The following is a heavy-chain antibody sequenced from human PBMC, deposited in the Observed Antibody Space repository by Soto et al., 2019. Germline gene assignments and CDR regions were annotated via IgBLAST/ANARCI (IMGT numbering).Heavy chain of an antibody. CDR1: GGTFSSYA. D-gene: IGHD2-2*01. Sequence: QVQLVQSGAEVKKPGSSVKASCKASGGTFSSYAISWVRQAPGQGLEWMGGIIPIFGTANYAQKFQGRVTITADESTSTAYMELSSLRSEDTAVYYCARDSGGYCISTSCQGGGMDVWGQGTTVTVSS. V-gene: IGHV1-69*12. J-gene: IGHJ6*02. CDR2: IIPIFGTA. CDR3: ARDSGGYCISTSCQGGGMDV.